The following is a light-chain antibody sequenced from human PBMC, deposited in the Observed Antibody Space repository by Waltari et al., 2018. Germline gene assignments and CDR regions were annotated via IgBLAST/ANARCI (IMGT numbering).Light chain of an antibody. V-gene: IGLV2-14*03. CDR2: DVA. CDR1: SSDIGGYHY. J-gene: IGLJ2*01. CDR3: ASYTSTNTVI. Sequence: QSALTQPASVSASPGQSITISCTGTSSDIGGYHYVYWYQQHPGKVPKLMIYDVARWPAGVSNRFSGSKSVNTASLTISGLQAEDEADYYCASYTSTNTVIFGGGTKVTVL.